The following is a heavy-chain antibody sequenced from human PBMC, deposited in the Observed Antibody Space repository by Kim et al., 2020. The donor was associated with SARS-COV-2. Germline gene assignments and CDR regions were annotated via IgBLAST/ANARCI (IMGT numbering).Heavy chain of an antibody. CDR2: IREDGSER. CDR1: DFTFSRHW. J-gene: IGHJ4*02. V-gene: IGHV3-7*03. Sequence: GGSLRLSCAVSDFTFSRHWMSWVRQAPGKGLEWVANIREDGSERDYVDSVKGRFTISRDNAKNSLYLQMNSLRAEDTAVYYCARGPFWGQGTLVTVSP. CDR3: ARGPF.